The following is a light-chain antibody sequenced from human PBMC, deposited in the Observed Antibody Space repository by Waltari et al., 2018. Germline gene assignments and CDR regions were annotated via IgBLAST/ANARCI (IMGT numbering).Light chain of an antibody. CDR2: KDS. Sequence: SYELTQPPSVSVSPGQTARLTCFGDTLPKHYAYWYQQKPGQAPVLGIYKDSERPSGIPERFSGSSSGTTVTLTISGVQAEDEADYYCQSADNSGTYVLFGGGTKVTVL. J-gene: IGLJ3*02. V-gene: IGLV3-25*03. CDR1: TLPKHY. CDR3: QSADNSGTYVL.